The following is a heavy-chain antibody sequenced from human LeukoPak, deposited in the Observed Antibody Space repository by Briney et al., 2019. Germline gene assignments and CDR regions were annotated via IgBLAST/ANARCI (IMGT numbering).Heavy chain of an antibody. CDR2: ISGSGGSA. J-gene: IGHJ3*02. Sequence: GGSLSLSCAPSRFTFRSYAMSWVRQAPGNRLEWVSAISGSGGSAYYGGSVKGGFTISRDDSKNTLYLQMNSLRAEDTAVYFCARDVEGGTFDIWGQGTTVTVSS. D-gene: IGHD3-16*01. CDR3: ARDVEGGTFDI. V-gene: IGHV3-23*01. CDR1: RFTFRSYA.